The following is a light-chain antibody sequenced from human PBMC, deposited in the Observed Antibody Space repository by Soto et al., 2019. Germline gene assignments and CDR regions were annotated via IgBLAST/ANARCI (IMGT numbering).Light chain of an antibody. CDR3: QQYNNGPPPYT. V-gene: IGKV3-15*01. Sequence: EIVMTQSPATLSVSPGERATLSCRASQSVSSNLAWYQQKPGQAPRLLIYGASTRATGIPARFSGSGSGTEFTLTISRLQSEDFAVYYWQQYNNGPPPYTFGQGTKLEIK. CDR1: QSVSSN. J-gene: IGKJ2*01. CDR2: GAS.